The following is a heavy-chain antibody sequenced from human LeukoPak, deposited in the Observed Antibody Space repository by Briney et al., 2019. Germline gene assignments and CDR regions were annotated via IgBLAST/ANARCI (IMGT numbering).Heavy chain of an antibody. D-gene: IGHD6-13*01. Sequence: GESLKISCKGSGSSFTSYWIGWVRQLPGKGLEWMGIIYPGDSDTRYSPSFQGQVTISADKSISTAYLQWSSLKASDTAMYYCARSGSRSSSWYPYFGYWGQGTLVTVSS. CDR2: IYPGDSDT. V-gene: IGHV5-51*01. CDR3: ARSGSRSSSWYPYFGY. J-gene: IGHJ4*02. CDR1: GSSFTSYW.